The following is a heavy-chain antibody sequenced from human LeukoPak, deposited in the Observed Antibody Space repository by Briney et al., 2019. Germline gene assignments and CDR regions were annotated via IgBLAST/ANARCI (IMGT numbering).Heavy chain of an antibody. Sequence: PSETLSLTCTVSGGSISSYYWSWIRQPAGKGLEWIGRIYTSGSTNYNTSLKSRVTMSVDTSNNQFSLKLSSVTAADTAVYYCARAGNPYTGYSSSWYYYYYMDVWGKGTTVTVSS. CDR3: ARAGNPYTGYSSSWYYYYYMDV. CDR2: IYTSGST. D-gene: IGHD6-13*01. CDR1: GGSISSYY. V-gene: IGHV4-4*07. J-gene: IGHJ6*03.